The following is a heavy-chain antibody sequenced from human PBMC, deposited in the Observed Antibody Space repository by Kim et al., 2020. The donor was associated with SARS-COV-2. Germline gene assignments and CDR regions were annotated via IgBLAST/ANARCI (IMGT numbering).Heavy chain of an antibody. J-gene: IGHJ4*02. CDR1: GGSVSSGSYY. CDR2: IYYSGST. CDR3: ARVPAYCSSTSCYNFDY. V-gene: IGHV4-61*01. D-gene: IGHD2-2*01. Sequence: SETLSLTCTVSGGSVSSGSYYWSWIRQPPGKGLEWIGYIYYSGSTNYNPSLKSRVTISVDTSKNQFSLKLSSVTAADTAVYYCARVPAYCSSTSCYNFDYWGQGTLVTVSS.